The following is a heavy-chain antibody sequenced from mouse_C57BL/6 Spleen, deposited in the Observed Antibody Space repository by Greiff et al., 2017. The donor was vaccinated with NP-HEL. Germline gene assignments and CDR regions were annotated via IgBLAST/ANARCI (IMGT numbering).Heavy chain of an antibody. CDR2: INPSSGYT. CDR3: ARDYGKGNWYFDV. J-gene: IGHJ1*03. V-gene: IGHV1-7*01. Sequence: VQLHQSGAELAKPGASVKLSCKASGYTFTSYWMHWVQQRPGQGLEWIGYINPSSGYTKYNQKFKDKATLTADKSSSTAYMQLSSLTYEDSAVYYCARDYGKGNWYFDVWGTGTTVTVSS. D-gene: IGHD1-1*01. CDR1: GYTFTSYW.